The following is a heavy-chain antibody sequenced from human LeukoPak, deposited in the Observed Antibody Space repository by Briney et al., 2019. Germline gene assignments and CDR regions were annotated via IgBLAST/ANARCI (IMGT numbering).Heavy chain of an antibody. CDR3: ARLNVVVVAATIVSWFDP. Sequence: SETLSLTCTVSGGSISSYYWSWIRQPPGKGLEWIGYIYYSGSTNYNPSLESRVTISVDTSKNQFSLKLSSVTAADTAVYYCARLNVVVVAATIVSWFDPWGQGTLVTVSS. CDR2: IYYSGST. D-gene: IGHD2-15*01. V-gene: IGHV4-59*08. CDR1: GGSISSYY. J-gene: IGHJ5*02.